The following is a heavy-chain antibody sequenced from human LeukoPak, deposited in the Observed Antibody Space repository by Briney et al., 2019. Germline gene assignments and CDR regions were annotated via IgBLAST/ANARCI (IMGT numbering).Heavy chain of an antibody. V-gene: IGHV3-21*01. D-gene: IGHD6-19*01. CDR1: GFTFSSYS. J-gene: IGHJ4*02. Sequence: RSGGSLRLSCAASGFTFSSYSMNWVRQAPGKGLEWVSIISSSSSYKYYADSAKGRFTISRDNAKNSLYLQMNSLRAEDTAVYYCARDLPGLAVAAADYWGQGTLVTVSS. CDR2: ISSSSSYK. CDR3: ARDLPGLAVAAADY.